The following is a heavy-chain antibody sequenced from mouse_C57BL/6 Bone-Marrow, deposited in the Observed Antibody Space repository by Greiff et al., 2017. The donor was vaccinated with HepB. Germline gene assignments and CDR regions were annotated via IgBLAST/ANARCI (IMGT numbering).Heavy chain of an antibody. V-gene: IGHV3-6*01. CDR1: GYSITSGYY. D-gene: IGHD1-1*01. CDR2: ISYDGSN. CDR3: ARCPSYYGSSHYYAMDY. Sequence: EVKLQESGPGLVKPSQSLSLTCSVTGYSITSGYYWNWIRQFPGNKLEWMGYISYDGSNNYNPSLKNRISITRDTSKNQFFLKLNSVTTEDTATYYCARCPSYYGSSHYYAMDYWGQGTSVTVSS. J-gene: IGHJ4*01.